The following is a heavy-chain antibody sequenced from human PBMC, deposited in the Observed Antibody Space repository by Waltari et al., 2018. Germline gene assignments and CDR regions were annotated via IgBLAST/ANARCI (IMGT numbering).Heavy chain of an antibody. Sequence: PGQGLEWMGWISAYNGNTNYAQKLQGRVTMTTDTSTSTAYMELRSLRSDDTAVYYCARTRGSGSYYPFDYWGQGTLVTVSS. CDR2: ISAYNGNT. V-gene: IGHV1-18*01. J-gene: IGHJ4*02. D-gene: IGHD3-10*01. CDR3: ARTRGSGSYYPFDY.